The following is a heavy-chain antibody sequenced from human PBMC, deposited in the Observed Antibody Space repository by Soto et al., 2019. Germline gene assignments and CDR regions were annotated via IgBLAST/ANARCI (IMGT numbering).Heavy chain of an antibody. V-gene: IGHV6-1*01. D-gene: IGHD1-7*01. CDR2: TYYRSRWYN. Sequence: PSPTLSLTCAISGESVSSNSAAWNWIRLSPSRGLEWLARTYYRSRWYNDYAVSVRSRITVNPDTSKNQFSLRLTSVTPEDTAVYYCAGTTSHQWYYMDVWGRGTTVTV. CDR3: AGTTSHQWYYMDV. CDR1: GESVSSNSAA. J-gene: IGHJ6*03.